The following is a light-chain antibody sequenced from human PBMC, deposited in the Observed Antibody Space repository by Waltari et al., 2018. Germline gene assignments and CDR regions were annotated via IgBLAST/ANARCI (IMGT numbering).Light chain of an antibody. Sequence: QSALSQPASVSGSPGQSITISCTGASSDVGGPDYVSWYQQHPGKAPKLIIRDVNNRPSGVSNRFSGSKSGNTASLTISGLQAEDEADYYCSSYSTSSSLILFGEGTKVTVL. CDR1: SSDVGGPDY. CDR3: SSYSTSSSLIL. J-gene: IGLJ2*01. V-gene: IGLV2-14*03. CDR2: DVN.